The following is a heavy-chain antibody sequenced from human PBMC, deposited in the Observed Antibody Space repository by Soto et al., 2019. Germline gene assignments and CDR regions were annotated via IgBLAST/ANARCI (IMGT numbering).Heavy chain of an antibody. CDR1: GGSISSSNW. J-gene: IGHJ6*02. Sequence: SETLSLTCAVSGGSISSSNWWSWVRQPPGKGLEWIGEIYHSGSTNYNPSLKSRVTISVDKSKNQFSLKLSSVTAADTAVYYCARVAVVEVAGIYYYYYYGMAVWGQGTTVTVSS. CDR3: ARVAVVEVAGIYYYYYYGMAV. D-gene: IGHD6-19*01. V-gene: IGHV4-4*02. CDR2: IYHSGST.